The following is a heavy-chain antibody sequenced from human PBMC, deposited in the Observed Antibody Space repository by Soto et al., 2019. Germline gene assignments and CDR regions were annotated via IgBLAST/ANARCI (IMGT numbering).Heavy chain of an antibody. J-gene: IGHJ4*02. CDR1: GFTFRNYF. V-gene: IGHV3-11*01. Sequence: QVQLVESGGGLVKPGGSLRLSCVASGFTFRNYFMNWIRQAPGKGPEWLSYISSDESTVFYADSVKGRFTTSRDNANNSGYLQTNSLRAEDTAVYYCATLTAPSDYWGQGSLVTVSS. CDR2: ISSDESTV. D-gene: IGHD2-21*02. CDR3: ATLTAPSDY.